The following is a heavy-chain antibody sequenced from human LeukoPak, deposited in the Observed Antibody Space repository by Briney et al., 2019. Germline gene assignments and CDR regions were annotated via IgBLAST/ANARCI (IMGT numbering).Heavy chain of an antibody. V-gene: IGHV3-43*02. J-gene: IGHJ4*02. CDR1: GFTFDDYA. D-gene: IGHD5-18*01. Sequence: GGSLRLSCAASGFTFDDYAMHWVRQAPGKGLEWVSLISGDGGSTYYADSVKGRFTISRGNSKNTLDLQMNSLRAEDTAVYYCARDKGGGYSYTDYWGQGTLVTVSS. CDR2: ISGDGGST. CDR3: ARDKGGGYSYTDY.